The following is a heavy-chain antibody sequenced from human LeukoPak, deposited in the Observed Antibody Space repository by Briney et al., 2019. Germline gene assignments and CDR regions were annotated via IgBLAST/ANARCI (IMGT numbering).Heavy chain of an antibody. J-gene: IGHJ6*03. CDR2: ISTNTGNS. Sequence: ASVKVSCKASGYTFNSNGMNWVRQAPGQGLEWMGWISTNTGNSMYAQDFTGRFVFSLDTSVSTACLQISSLKAEDTAVYYCARDGEIAVAGTDYYYYMDVWGKGTTVTVSS. CDR1: GYTFNSNG. CDR3: ARDGEIAVAGTDYYYYMDV. D-gene: IGHD6-19*01. V-gene: IGHV7-4-1*02.